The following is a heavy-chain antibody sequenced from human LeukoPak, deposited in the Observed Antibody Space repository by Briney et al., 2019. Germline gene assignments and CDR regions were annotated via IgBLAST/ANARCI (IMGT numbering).Heavy chain of an antibody. Sequence: GASVKVSCKASGYTFTSYDINWVRQATGQGLEWMGWMNPNSGNTGYAQKFQGRVTMTRNTSISTAYMELSSLRSEDTAVYYCAKSVGYYYDSSLNDAFDIWGQGTMVTASS. V-gene: IGHV1-8*01. J-gene: IGHJ3*02. CDR1: GYTFTSYD. D-gene: IGHD3-22*01. CDR3: AKSVGYYYDSSLNDAFDI. CDR2: MNPNSGNT.